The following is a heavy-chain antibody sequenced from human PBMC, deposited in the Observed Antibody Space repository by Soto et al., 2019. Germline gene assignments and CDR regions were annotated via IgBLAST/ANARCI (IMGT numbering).Heavy chain of an antibody. CDR1: GYTFTGYY. V-gene: IGHV1-2*02. CDR3: ARGGPGCSGGSCSSNYYYYGMDV. J-gene: IGHJ6*02. CDR2: INPNSGGT. D-gene: IGHD2-15*01. Sequence: ASVKVSCKASGYTFTGYYMHWVRQAPGQGLEWMGWINPNSGGTNYAQKFQGRVTMTRDTSISTAYMELSRLRSDDTAVYYCARGGPGCSGGSCSSNYYYYGMDVWGQGTTVTVSS.